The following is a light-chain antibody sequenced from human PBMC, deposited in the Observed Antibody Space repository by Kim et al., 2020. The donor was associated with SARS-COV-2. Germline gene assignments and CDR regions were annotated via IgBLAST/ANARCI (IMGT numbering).Light chain of an antibody. Sequence: IQMTQSPSSVSASVGDRVTITCRASQNINTWLAWYQQKPGKAPKLLIYAASSLQSGVPSRSSGSGSGTAFTLTIARLQPDDSATYYCQQANSFPPFTFGQGTKVDIK. CDR3: QQANSFPPFT. J-gene: IGKJ1*01. CDR2: AAS. CDR1: QNINTW. V-gene: IGKV1-12*01.